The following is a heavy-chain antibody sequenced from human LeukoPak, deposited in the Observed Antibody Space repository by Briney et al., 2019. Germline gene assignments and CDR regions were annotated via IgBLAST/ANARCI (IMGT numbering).Heavy chain of an antibody. CDR3: ARMIASAGTEYFDL. Sequence: SETLSLTCSVSGGSISSYYWNWIRQPPRKGLEWIGYVHYSGNTNYNPSLKSRVTISVDTSKTQFSLKLSSVTAADTAVYYCARMIASAGTEYFDLWGHGALVTVSS. D-gene: IGHD6-13*01. CDR2: VHYSGNT. CDR1: GGSISSYY. V-gene: IGHV4-59*01. J-gene: IGHJ2*01.